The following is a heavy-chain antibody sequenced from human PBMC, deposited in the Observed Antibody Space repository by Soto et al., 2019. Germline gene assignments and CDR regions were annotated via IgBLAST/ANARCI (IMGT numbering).Heavy chain of an antibody. V-gene: IGHV3-23*01. J-gene: IGHJ4*02. D-gene: IGHD1-1*01. CDR3: ARTSTTKSRDH. CDR2: ISVTGSGT. CDR1: GFTFSSYD. Sequence: EVQLLESGGGLVQPGGSLGLSCAASGFTFSSYDMSWVRQAPGKGLEYVSSISVTGSGTYYADSVKGRFTISRDNSKNTVYLQMNSLRGEDTALYYLARTSTTKSRDHRGQGTLVTVSS.